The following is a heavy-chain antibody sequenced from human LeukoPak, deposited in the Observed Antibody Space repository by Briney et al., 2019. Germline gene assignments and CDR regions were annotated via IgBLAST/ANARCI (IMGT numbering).Heavy chain of an antibody. CDR1: GFTFTTYT. D-gene: IGHD3-22*01. Sequence: GGSLRLSCAASGFTFTTYTMNWVRQTPGKGLEWVSSITNNSDYIYYAGSVKGRFTISRDNAKNSLFLQMHNLRAEDTAVYYCAGILSDGLDSSGDYDYWYFDLWGRGTLVTVSS. CDR3: AGILSDGLDSSGDYDYWYFDL. CDR2: ITNNSDYI. V-gene: IGHV3-21*01. J-gene: IGHJ2*01.